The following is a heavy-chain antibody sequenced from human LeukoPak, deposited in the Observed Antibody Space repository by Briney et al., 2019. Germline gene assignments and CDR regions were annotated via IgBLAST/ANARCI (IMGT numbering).Heavy chain of an antibody. V-gene: IGHV3-30*18. CDR1: GFTFSNYD. CDR2: ISYDGSNK. Sequence: GGSLRLSCAASGFTFSNYDMHWVRQAPGKGLEWVAVISYDGSNKYYADSVKGRFTISRDNSKNTVYLQMNSLRAEDTAVYYCAKDREGTTFDNSGQGTLVTVSS. J-gene: IGHJ4*02. D-gene: IGHD1-7*01. CDR3: AKDREGTTFDN.